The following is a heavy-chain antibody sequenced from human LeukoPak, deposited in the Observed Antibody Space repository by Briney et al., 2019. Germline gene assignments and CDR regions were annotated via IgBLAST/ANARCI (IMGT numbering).Heavy chain of an antibody. CDR1: GYTFTSYG. J-gene: IGHJ4*02. V-gene: IGHV1-18*01. Sequence: ASVKVSCKASGYTFTSYGISWVRQAPGQGLVWMGWISSYIGNPNYAQKLQGRVTMTTDTSTSIVYMELRSLRSDDTAAYYCARDMEAGRYSSGPTDYWGQGTLVTVSS. D-gene: IGHD6-19*01. CDR2: ISSYIGNP. CDR3: ARDMEAGRYSSGPTDY.